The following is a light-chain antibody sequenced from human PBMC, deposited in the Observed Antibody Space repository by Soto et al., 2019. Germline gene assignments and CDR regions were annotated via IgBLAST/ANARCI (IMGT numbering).Light chain of an antibody. Sequence: QSALAQPASVSGSPGQSITISCTGTSSDVGCYNYVSWYQQHPGKAPKLMIYDVSNRPSGVSNRFSCSKSGNTASLTISWPGDEDGADYYFSLDISRRTRVFGTGT. CDR2: DVS. V-gene: IGLV2-14*01. CDR1: SSDVGCYNY. J-gene: IGLJ1*01. CDR3: SLDISRRTRV.